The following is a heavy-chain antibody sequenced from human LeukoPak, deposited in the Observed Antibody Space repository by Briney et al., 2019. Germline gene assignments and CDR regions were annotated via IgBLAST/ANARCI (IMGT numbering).Heavy chain of an antibody. CDR3: ARDLYGSGGFDY. Sequence: PGGSLRLSCAASGFTFSSYGMHWVRQAPGKGLEWVAVIWYDGSNKYYADSVKGRFTISRDNSKNTLYLQMNSLRAEDTAVYYCARDLYGSGGFDYWGQGTLVTASS. CDR1: GFTFSSYG. J-gene: IGHJ4*02. V-gene: IGHV3-33*01. CDR2: IWYDGSNK. D-gene: IGHD3-10*01.